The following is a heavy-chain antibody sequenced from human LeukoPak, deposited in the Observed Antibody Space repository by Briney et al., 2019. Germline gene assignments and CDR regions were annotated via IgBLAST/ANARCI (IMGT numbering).Heavy chain of an antibody. D-gene: IGHD1-7*01. CDR1: GGSISSSRYY. CDR3: ARKQTGTMYDV. J-gene: IGHJ4*02. V-gene: IGHV4-39*06. Sequence: PSETLSLTCIVPGGSISSSRYYWAWIRQSPGKGLEWIGTFSSGGSAYYNPSLTSRVSISRDTSDNQFPLRLYSVTAADTAVYYCARKQTGTMYDVWGQGTQVTVSS. CDR2: FSSGGSA.